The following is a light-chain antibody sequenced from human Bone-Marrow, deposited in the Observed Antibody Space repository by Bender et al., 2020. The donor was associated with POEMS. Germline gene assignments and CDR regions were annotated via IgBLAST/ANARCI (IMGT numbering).Light chain of an antibody. Sequence: QSMLTQPPSASGTPGQRVTISCSGSNSNIGSNSVSWYQQLPETAPKSLIYSNNLRPSGVPDRFSGSKSGSSASLAISGLRSEDEADYYCSSFGGRDNLVVFGGGTKLTVL. CDR3: SSFGGRDNLVV. CDR1: NSNIGSNS. CDR2: SNN. J-gene: IGLJ2*01. V-gene: IGLV1-47*01.